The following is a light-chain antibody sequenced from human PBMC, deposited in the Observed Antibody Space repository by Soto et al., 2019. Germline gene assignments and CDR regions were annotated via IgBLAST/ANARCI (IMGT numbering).Light chain of an antibody. Sequence: QSALTQPASVSGSPGQSITFSCTGTSNDIGGYNYVSWYQQHPGKAPKLMMFDVSNRPSGVSYRFSGSKSGNTASLTISGLQAEDEADYYCSSYTSSSTLLFGGGTTLTVL. CDR2: DVS. CDR3: SSYTSSSTLL. V-gene: IGLV2-14*01. J-gene: IGLJ2*01. CDR1: SNDIGGYNY.